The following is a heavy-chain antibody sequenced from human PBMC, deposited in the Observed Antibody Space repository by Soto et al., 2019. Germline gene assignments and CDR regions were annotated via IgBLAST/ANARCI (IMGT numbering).Heavy chain of an antibody. CDR1: GGSISSSSYY. J-gene: IGHJ4*02. CDR3: ARFSDGSGSWGGYYFDY. D-gene: IGHD3-10*01. CDR2: IYYSGST. V-gene: IGHV4-39*01. Sequence: QLQLQESGPGLVKPSETLSLTCTVSGGSISSSSYYWGWIRQPPGKGLEWIGSIYYSGSTYYNPSLKSRVTISVDTSKNQFSLKLSSVTAADTAVYYCARFSDGSGSWGGYYFDYWGQGTLVTVSS.